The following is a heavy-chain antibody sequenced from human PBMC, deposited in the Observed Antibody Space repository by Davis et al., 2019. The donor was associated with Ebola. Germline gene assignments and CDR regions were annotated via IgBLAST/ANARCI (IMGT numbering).Heavy chain of an antibody. D-gene: IGHD4-17*01. CDR2: ISAYNGNT. V-gene: IGHV1-18*01. CDR1: GYTFTSYA. Sequence: ASVKVSCKASGYTFTSYAIHWVRQAPGQRLEWMGWISAYNGNTNYAQKLQGRVTMTTDTSTSTAYMELRSLRSDDTAVYYCARNDYGDYYFDYWGQGTLVTVSS. J-gene: IGHJ4*02. CDR3: ARNDYGDYYFDY.